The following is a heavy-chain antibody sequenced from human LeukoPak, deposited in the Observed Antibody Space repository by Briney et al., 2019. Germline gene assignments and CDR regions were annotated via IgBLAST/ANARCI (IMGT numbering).Heavy chain of an antibody. V-gene: IGHV4-39*07. CDR1: GGSISSSSYY. J-gene: IGHJ4*02. CDR2: IYYSGST. Sequence: SETLSLTCTVSGGSISSSSYYWGWIRQPPGKGLEWIGSIYYSGSTYYNPSLKSRVTISVDTSKNQFSLKLSSVTAADTAVYYCARFPGYSYGPHFDYWGQGTLVTVSS. D-gene: IGHD5-18*01. CDR3: ARFPGYSYGPHFDY.